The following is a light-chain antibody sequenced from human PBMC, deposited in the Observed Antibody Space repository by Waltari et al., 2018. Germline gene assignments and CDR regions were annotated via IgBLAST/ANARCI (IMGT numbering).Light chain of an antibody. CDR2: EAT. CDR1: QSIGTW. Sequence: DIQMTQSPSTLSASVGDRVTITCRASQSIGTWLAWYQQKPGKAPKFLIYEATTVENGVRSRFSGSGAGTEFTLTISSLQPDDFATYYCQRYNSYPITFGPGTKVDI. CDR3: QRYNSYPIT. V-gene: IGKV1-5*03. J-gene: IGKJ3*01.